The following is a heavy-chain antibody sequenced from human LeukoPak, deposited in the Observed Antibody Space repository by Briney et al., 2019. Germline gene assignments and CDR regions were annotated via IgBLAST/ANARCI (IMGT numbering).Heavy chain of an antibody. CDR2: ISSSSSYI. Sequence: GGSLRLSCAASGFTFSSYSMNWVRQAPGKGLEWVSSISSSSSYIYYADSVKGRFTISRVNAKNSLYLQMNSLRAEDTAVYYCARPVYDFWSGLDYWGQGTLVTVSS. V-gene: IGHV3-21*01. CDR3: ARPVYDFWSGLDY. CDR1: GFTFSSYS. J-gene: IGHJ4*02. D-gene: IGHD3-3*01.